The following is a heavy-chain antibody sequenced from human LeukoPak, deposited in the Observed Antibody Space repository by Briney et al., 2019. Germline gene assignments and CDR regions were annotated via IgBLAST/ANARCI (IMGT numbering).Heavy chain of an antibody. D-gene: IGHD2-8*01. CDR2: INHSGST. CDR1: SGSFSGYY. J-gene: IGHJ4*02. CDR3: VAGCISPAVTLLTGRGIDY. Sequence: SETLSLTCAVYSGSFSGYYWSWIRQPPGKGLEWIGEINHSGSTNYNPSLKSRVTISVDTSKNQFSLKLSSVTAADTAVYYCVAGCISPAVTLLTGRGIDYWGQGTLVTVSS. V-gene: IGHV4-34*01.